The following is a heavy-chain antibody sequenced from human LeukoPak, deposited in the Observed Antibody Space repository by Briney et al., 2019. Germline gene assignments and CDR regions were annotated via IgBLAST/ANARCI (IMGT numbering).Heavy chain of an antibody. CDR3: ARDNGYGQLDS. V-gene: IGHV4-30-4*08. Sequence: SETLSLTCTVSGDSINSGDYYWGWIRQPRGKGLEWIVYIYYSGSTYYNPSLKSRFTISVDTSKNQFSLKLSSVTAADTAVYYCARDNGYGQLDSWGQGTLVTVSS. CDR1: GDSINSGDYY. D-gene: IGHD2-15*01. J-gene: IGHJ4*02. CDR2: IYYSGST.